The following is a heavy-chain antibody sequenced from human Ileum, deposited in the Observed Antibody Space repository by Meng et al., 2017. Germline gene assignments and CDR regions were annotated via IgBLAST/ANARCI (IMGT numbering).Heavy chain of an antibody. Sequence: GESLKISCETSIFNFSNYWMTWVRQAPGKGLEWVGNINQGGSDKFYGDSVKGRFTISRDNAKKSLYLQMNSLRVEDTAVYYCVTDSRYFDIWGLGTPVTVSS. CDR1: IFNFSNYW. V-gene: IGHV3-7*01. CDR3: VTDSRYFDI. CDR2: INQGGSDK. D-gene: IGHD3-9*01. J-gene: IGHJ4*02.